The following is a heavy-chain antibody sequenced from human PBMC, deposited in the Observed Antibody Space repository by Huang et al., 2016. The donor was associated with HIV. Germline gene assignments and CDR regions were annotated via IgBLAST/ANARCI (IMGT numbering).Heavy chain of an antibody. J-gene: IGHJ3*02. V-gene: IGHV1-18*01. CDR3: ARDPKYHRIGYYRQRRGIDI. D-gene: IGHD3-22*01. CDR1: GYTFTSYG. CDR2: ISASSGDK. Sequence: QIQLMQSGPELKQPGASVKVSCKASGYTFTSYGITWVRKAPGQGPEWMGWISASSGDKDDAQKFQGRVTLTTDTTTNIAYMELRSLRSDDTAKYYCARDPKYHRIGYYRQRRGIDIWGQGTMVIVSS.